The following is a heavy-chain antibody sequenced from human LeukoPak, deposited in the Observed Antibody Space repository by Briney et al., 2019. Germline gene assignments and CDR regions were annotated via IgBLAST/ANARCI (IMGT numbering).Heavy chain of an antibody. CDR1: GFTFDDYT. D-gene: IGHD3-9*01. J-gene: IGHJ3*02. CDR3: ARRALRYFDWLPDAFDI. CDR2: ISSSSSYI. Sequence: GGSLRLSCAASGFTFDDYTMHWVRQAPGKGLEWVSSISSSSSYIYYADSVKGRFTISRDNAKSSLYLQMNSLRAEDTAVYYCARRALRYFDWLPDAFDIWGQGTMVTVSS. V-gene: IGHV3-21*01.